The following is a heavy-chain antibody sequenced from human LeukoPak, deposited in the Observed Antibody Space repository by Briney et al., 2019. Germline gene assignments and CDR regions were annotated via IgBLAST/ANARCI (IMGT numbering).Heavy chain of an antibody. CDR1: GDSINTYY. D-gene: IGHD1-26*01. V-gene: IGHV4-59*08. CDR3: AGTRYSGSYYTDY. Sequence: SETLSLTCTVSGDSINTYYWSWIRQPPGKGLEWIGYVFYSGSSNYNPSLKSRVTMSVDTSKYQFSLKLTSVTAADTAVYYCAGTRYSGSYYTDYWGQGTLVTVSS. J-gene: IGHJ4*02. CDR2: VFYSGSS.